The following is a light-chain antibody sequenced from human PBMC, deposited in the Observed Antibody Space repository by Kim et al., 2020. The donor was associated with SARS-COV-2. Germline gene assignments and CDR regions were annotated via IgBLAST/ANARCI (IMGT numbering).Light chain of an antibody. J-gene: IGKJ1*01. V-gene: IGKV3-20*01. Sequence: EIVFTQSPGTLSLSPGERATLSCRASQSVSSSYLAWYQQKPGQAPRLLIFGASSRATGIPDRFSGSGSGTDFTLTISGLEPEDFAVYYCKQYGSSPWTFGQGTKVEIK. CDR1: QSVSSSY. CDR3: KQYGSSPWT. CDR2: GAS.